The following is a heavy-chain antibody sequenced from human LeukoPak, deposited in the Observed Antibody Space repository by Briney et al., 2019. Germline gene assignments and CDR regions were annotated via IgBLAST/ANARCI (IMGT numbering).Heavy chain of an antibody. Sequence: SVKVSCNASGGTFSSYAISWVRQAPGQGLEWMGGIIPIFGTANYAQKFQGRVTITADKSTSTAYMELSSLRSEDTAVYYCARSDYASVYYYYYMDVWGKGTTVTVSS. CDR3: ARSDYASVYYYYYMDV. V-gene: IGHV1-69*06. D-gene: IGHD4-17*01. J-gene: IGHJ6*03. CDR2: IIPIFGTA. CDR1: GGTFSSYA.